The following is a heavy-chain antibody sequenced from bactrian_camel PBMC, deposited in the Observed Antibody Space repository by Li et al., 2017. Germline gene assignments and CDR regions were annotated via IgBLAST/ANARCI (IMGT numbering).Heavy chain of an antibody. Sequence: QLVESGGGSVQTGGSLRLSCVVSGVSWSNGYMGWFRRASTKGSEGVAAVDGDGSANYVDSVRGRFTISHGDSKNTLHLAMNSLKPEDTGMYVCATPNFWVSHGHCRLIESEYSNWGQGTQVTVS. CDR1: GVSWSNGY. CDR3: ATPNFWVSHGHCRLIESEYSN. V-gene: IGHV3S28*01. J-gene: IGHJ4*01. CDR2: VDGDGSA. D-gene: IGHD4*01.